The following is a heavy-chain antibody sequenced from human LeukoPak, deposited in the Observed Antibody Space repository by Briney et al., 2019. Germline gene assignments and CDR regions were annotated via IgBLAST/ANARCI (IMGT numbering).Heavy chain of an antibody. CDR2: ISSSSSYI. Sequence: PGGSLRLSCAASGFTFSSYSMNWVRQAPGKGLEWVSSISSSSSYIYYADSVKGRFTISRDNAKNSLYLQMNSLRAEDTAVYYCAKDGNDILTEYFQHWGQGTLVTVSS. D-gene: IGHD3-9*01. CDR1: GFTFSSYS. CDR3: AKDGNDILTEYFQH. J-gene: IGHJ1*01. V-gene: IGHV3-21*04.